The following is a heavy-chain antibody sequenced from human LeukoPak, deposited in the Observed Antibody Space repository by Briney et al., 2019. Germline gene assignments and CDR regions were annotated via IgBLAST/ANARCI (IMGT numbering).Heavy chain of an antibody. V-gene: IGHV3-23*01. CDR3: ARKIYDFWSGYDDY. D-gene: IGHD3-3*01. J-gene: IGHJ4*02. CDR1: GFTFSSYA. Sequence: PGGSLRLSCAASGFTFSSYAMSWVRQAPGKGLEWVSAISGSGASAYYADSVKGRFTISRDSSKNTLSLQMNSLRAEDTAVYYGARKIYDFWSGYDDYWGQGTLVTVSS. CDR2: ISGSGASA.